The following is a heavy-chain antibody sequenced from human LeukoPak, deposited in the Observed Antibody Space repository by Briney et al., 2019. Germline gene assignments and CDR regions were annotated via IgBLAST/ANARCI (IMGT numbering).Heavy chain of an antibody. CDR2: IYTSGST. CDR1: GGSITIYY. V-gene: IGHV4-4*07. Sequence: SETLSLTCTVPGGSITIYYWSWIRQPAGKGLEWIGRIYTSGSTNYNPSLKSRVTMSVDTSKNQFSLKLSSVTAADTAVYYCARGRKNILTGYYHYYYMDVWGKGTTVTVSS. J-gene: IGHJ6*03. CDR3: ARGRKNILTGYYHYYYMDV. D-gene: IGHD3-9*01.